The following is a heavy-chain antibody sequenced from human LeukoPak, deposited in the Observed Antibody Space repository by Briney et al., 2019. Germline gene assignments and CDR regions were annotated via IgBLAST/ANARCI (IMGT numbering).Heavy chain of an antibody. CDR3: AREDYDILTGLID. Sequence: PSETLSLICTVSGGSISSYYWSWIRQPPGKGLEWIGYIYYSGSTNYNPSLKSRVTISVDTSKNQFSLKLSSVTAADTAVYYCAREDYDILTGLIDWGQGTLVTVSS. J-gene: IGHJ4*02. CDR2: IYYSGST. CDR1: GGSISSYY. V-gene: IGHV4-59*01. D-gene: IGHD3-9*01.